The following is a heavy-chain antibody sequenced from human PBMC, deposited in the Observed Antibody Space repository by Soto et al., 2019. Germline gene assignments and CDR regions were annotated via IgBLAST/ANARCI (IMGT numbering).Heavy chain of an antibody. D-gene: IGHD4-17*01. Sequence: ASVKVSCKASGYTFTKYDIHWVRQAPGQRLEWVGCVSSRFENTGSSQRFQGRVSITWDTAASTAYMDLSSLASEDTAVYYCATQSPDYANRDFDDWGQGTLGTVAS. CDR1: GYTFTKYD. J-gene: IGHJ4*02. CDR3: ATQSPDYANRDFDD. CDR2: VSSRFENT. V-gene: IGHV1-3*01.